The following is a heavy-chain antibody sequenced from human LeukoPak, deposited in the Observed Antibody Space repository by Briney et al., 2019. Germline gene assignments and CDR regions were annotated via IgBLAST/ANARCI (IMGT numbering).Heavy chain of an antibody. CDR1: ALTVTNTY. Sequence: GGSLRLSCAASALTVTNTYMSWVRQAPGMGLEWVSVIYIGGSTYYADPVKGRFTISRDSSENTVYLQMTSLGVEDTAVYYCARCKIGSHFDYWGQGTLVTVSS. CDR2: IYIGGST. CDR3: ARCKIGSHFDY. D-gene: IGHD1-26*01. J-gene: IGHJ4*02. V-gene: IGHV3-53*01.